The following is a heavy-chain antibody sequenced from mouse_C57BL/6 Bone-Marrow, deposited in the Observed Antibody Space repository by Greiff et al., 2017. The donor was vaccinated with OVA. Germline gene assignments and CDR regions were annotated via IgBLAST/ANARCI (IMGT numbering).Heavy chain of an antibody. CDR1: GFTFSSYG. V-gene: IGHV5-6*02. CDR2: ISSGGSYT. CDR3: ARHGTTVVATPFAY. Sequence: DVMLVESGGDLVKPGGSLKLSCAASGFTFSSYGMSWVRQTPDKRLEWVATISSGGSYTYYPDSVKGRFTISRDNAKNTLYLQMSSLKSEDTAMYYCARHGTTVVATPFAYWGQGTLVTVSA. D-gene: IGHD1-1*01. J-gene: IGHJ3*01.